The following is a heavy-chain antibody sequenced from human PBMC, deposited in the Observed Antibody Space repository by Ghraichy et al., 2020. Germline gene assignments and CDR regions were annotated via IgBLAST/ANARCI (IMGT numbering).Heavy chain of an antibody. V-gene: IGHV1-24*01. CDR3: ATEFSSGWYLTYDY. CDR1: GYTLTKLF. D-gene: IGHD6-19*01. Sequence: ASVKVSCKICGYTLTKLFMHWVRQARRKGVEWMGGFDPEDGETIYAQKFQGRVTMTEDTSTDTAYMELSSLRSEDTAVYYCATEFSSGWYLTYDYWGQGTLVTASS. J-gene: IGHJ4*02. CDR2: FDPEDGET.